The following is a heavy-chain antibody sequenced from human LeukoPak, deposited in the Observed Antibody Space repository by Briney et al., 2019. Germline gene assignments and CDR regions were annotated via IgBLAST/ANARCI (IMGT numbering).Heavy chain of an antibody. J-gene: IGHJ4*02. CDR2: INHSGST. V-gene: IGHV4-34*01. CDR3: AGGRRVDY. Sequence: KPSETLSLTCAVYGGSFSGYYWSWIRKPPGKGLEWIGEINHSGSTNYNPSLKSRVTISVDTSKNQFSLKLSSVTAADTAVYYCAGGRRVDYWGQGTLVTVSS. CDR1: GGSFSGYY.